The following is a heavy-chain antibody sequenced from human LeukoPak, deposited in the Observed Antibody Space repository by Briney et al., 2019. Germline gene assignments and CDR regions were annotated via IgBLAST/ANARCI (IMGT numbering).Heavy chain of an antibody. Sequence: ASVKVSCKASGYTFTGYYMHWVRQAPGQGLEWMGWINPNSGGTNYAQKFQGRVTMTRDTSISTAYMELSRLRSDDTAVYYCARSGGSGDNNWFDPWGQGTLVTVSS. V-gene: IGHV1-2*02. J-gene: IGHJ5*02. CDR2: INPNSGGT. D-gene: IGHD3-10*01. CDR1: GYTFTGYY. CDR3: ARSGGSGDNNWFDP.